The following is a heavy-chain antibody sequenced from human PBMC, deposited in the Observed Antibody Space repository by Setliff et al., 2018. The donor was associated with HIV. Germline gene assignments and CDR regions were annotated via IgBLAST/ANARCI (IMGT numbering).Heavy chain of an antibody. J-gene: IGHJ6*02. CDR3: AREGLLVTSVGGAYWYHGMDV. CDR1: GYTFTSYA. Sequence: GASVKVSCKASGYTFTSYAMHWVRQAPGQRLEWMGWINAGNGNTKYSQKFQGRVTITRDTSASTVFMELTGLRSEDTAVYYCAREGLLVTSVGGAYWYHGMDVWGQGTTVTVS. D-gene: IGHD2-15*01. V-gene: IGHV1-3*01. CDR2: INAGNGNT.